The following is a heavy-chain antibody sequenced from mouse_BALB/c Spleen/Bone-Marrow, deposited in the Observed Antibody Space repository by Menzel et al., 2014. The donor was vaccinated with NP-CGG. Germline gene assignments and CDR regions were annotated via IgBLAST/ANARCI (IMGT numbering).Heavy chain of an antibody. CDR1: GFSFNSYG. CDR2: ISGGGSYP. V-gene: IGHV5-9-2*01. Sequence: EVKLMESGGGLVKSGGSLKLSCAAFGFSFNSYGMSWVRQTPEKRLEWVATISGGGSYPFYPDSVKGRFTTSRDNAKNNLYLQLSSLRSEDTALYYCARHAYYDQTEVSFVYWGQGTLVTVSA. CDR3: ARHAYYDQTEVSFVY. J-gene: IGHJ3*01. D-gene: IGHD2-4*01.